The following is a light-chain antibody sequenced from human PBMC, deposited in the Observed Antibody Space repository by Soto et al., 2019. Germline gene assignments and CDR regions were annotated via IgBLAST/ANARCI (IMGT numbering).Light chain of an antibody. CDR3: QQSYSTPRT. V-gene: IGKV1-39*01. Sequence: DIQMTQSPSSLSASVGDRVTITCRASRSISSYLNWYQQKPGKAPKLLIYAASSLQSGVPSRFSGSGSGTDFTLTISSLQPEDFATYYCQQSYSTPRTVGQGTKVDSK. J-gene: IGKJ1*01. CDR2: AAS. CDR1: RSISSY.